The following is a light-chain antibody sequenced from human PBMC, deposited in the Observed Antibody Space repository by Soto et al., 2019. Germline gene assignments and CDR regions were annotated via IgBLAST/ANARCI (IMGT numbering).Light chain of an antibody. Sequence: IVMTQSPATLSVSPGEGVTLSCRASQSVRHKLAWDQQRPGQGPRLLIFDASTRAPGVPDRFSGSGSGTDFSLTISSLQSADSAVYFCQQYENWPPITFGGGTTLEIK. V-gene: IGKV3-15*01. CDR1: QSVRHK. CDR2: DAS. J-gene: IGKJ4*01. CDR3: QQYENWPPIT.